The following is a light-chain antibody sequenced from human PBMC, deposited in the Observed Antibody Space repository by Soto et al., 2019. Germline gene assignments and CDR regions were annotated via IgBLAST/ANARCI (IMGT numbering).Light chain of an antibody. J-gene: IGKJ4*01. CDR2: GAS. CDR3: QQYDSSPLT. CDR1: QSVSSSY. Sequence: EIVLTQSPGTLSLSPGERATLSCSASQSVSSSYLAWYQQKPGQAPRLLIYGASSRATGIPDRFSGSGSGTDFTLTISRLEPEDFAVYYCQQYDSSPLTFGGGTKVVIK. V-gene: IGKV3-20*01.